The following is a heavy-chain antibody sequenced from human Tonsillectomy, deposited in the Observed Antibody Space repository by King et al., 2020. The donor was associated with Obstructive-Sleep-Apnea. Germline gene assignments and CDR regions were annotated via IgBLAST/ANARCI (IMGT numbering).Heavy chain of an antibody. J-gene: IGHJ5*02. CDR1: GGSFSGYY. D-gene: IGHD3-3*01. V-gene: IGHV4-34*01. CDR2: INHSVST. CDR3: ARRRRPSYYDFWSGYYGNWFDP. Sequence: HVQLQQWGAGLLKPSETLSLTCAVYGGSFSGYYWSWIRQPPGKGLEWIGEINHSVSTNYNPSLKCRVTISVDTSKNQFSLKLSSVTAADTAVYYCARRRRPSYYDFWSGYYGNWFDPWGQGTLVTVSS.